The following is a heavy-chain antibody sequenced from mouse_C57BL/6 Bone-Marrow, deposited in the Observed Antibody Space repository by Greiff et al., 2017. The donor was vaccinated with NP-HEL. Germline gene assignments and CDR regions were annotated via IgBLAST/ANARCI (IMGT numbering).Heavy chain of an antibody. CDR2: IDPETGGT. D-gene: IGHD2-4*01. J-gene: IGHJ4*01. Sequence: QVQLQQSGAELVRPGASVTLSCKASGYTFTDYEMHWVKQTPVHGMEWIGAIDPETGGTAYNQKFKGKAILTADKSSSTAYMELRSLTSDDSAVYYCTRLTYDYDSLYAMDYCGQGTSVTVSS. CDR3: TRLTYDYDSLYAMDY. CDR1: GYTFTDYE. V-gene: IGHV1-15*01.